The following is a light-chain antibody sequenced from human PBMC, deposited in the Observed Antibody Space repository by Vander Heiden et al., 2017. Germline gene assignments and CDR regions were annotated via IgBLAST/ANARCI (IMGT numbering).Light chain of an antibody. Sequence: DIQMTQSPSTLSASVRERVTTTCRASQSISSGLAWYQQKPGKDPQLLIYKSSTSESGVRSRFSGSGSGTEVTRTISSLQPGDSATYYCQQYNSYSRYTFGQGTKLEI. CDR3: QQYNSYSRYT. CDR2: KSS. V-gene: IGKV1-5*03. CDR1: QSISSG. J-gene: IGKJ2*01.